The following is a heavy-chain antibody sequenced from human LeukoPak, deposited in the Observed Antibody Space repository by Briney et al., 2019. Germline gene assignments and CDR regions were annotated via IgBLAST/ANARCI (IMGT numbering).Heavy chain of an antibody. V-gene: IGHV3-33*01. CDR1: GFTFSSYG. D-gene: IGHD3-16*02. CDR3: AREGYDYVWGSYRPYYFDY. CDR2: IWYDGSNK. Sequence: GGSLRLSCAASGFTFSSYGMHWVRQAPGKGLEWVAVIWYDGSNKYYADSVKGRFTISRDNSKNTLYLQMNSLRAEDTAVYYCAREGYDYVWGSYRPYYFDYWGQGTLVTVSS. J-gene: IGHJ4*02.